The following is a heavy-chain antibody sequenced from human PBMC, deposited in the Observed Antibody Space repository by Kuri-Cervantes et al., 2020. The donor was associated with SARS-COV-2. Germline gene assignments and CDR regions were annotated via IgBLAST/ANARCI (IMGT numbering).Heavy chain of an antibody. J-gene: IGHJ6*02. CDR2: IYPGDSDT. V-gene: IGHV5-51*01. CDR3: ARQSRGATATVTTDYYYYGMDV. D-gene: IGHD4-17*01. CDR1: GYSSTSYW. Sequence: GGSLRLSCKGSGYSSTSYWIGWVRQMPGKGLEWMGIIYPGDSDTRYSPSFQGQVTISADKSISTAYLQWSSLKASDTAMYYCARQSRGATATVTTDYYYYGMDVWGQGTTVTVSS.